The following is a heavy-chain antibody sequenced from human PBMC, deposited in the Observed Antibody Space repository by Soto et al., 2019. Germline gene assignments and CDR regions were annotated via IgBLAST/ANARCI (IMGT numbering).Heavy chain of an antibody. V-gene: IGHV3-53*01. CDR3: AREIPPDL. J-gene: IGHJ5*02. Sequence: PGGSLRLSCTASGFTFSIKYMNWVRQAPGKGLEWVSIIWSAGLTYYADSVRGRFTISRDISKNILFLQMNNLRAEDSAIYYCAREIPPDLWGQGTLVTV. CDR1: GFTFSIKY. CDR2: IWSAGLT.